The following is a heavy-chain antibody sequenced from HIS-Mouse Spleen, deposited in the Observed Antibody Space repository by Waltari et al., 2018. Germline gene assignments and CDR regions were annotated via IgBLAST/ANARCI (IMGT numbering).Heavy chain of an antibody. J-gene: IGHJ3*02. D-gene: IGHD6-19*01. CDR1: GSTVSSNY. CDR2: IYSGGST. Sequence: EVQLVESGGGLVQPGGSLRLSWAASGSTVSSNYMSWVRQAAGKGLEWVSVIYSGGSTYYADSVKGRFTISRDNSKNTLYLQMNSLRAEDTAVYYCARGIAVAGRGAFDIWGQGTMVTVSS. CDR3: ARGIAVAGRGAFDI. V-gene: IGHV3-66*01.